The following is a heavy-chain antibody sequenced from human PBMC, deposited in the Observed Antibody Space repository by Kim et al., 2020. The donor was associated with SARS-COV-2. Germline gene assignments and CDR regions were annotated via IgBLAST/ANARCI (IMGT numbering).Heavy chain of an antibody. CDR2: T. Sequence: TYNAASGKGRFTISRHNTKNTLYLQMDSLGAEDTAVYYCARDSPYYGMDVWGQGTTVTVSS. CDR3: ARDSPYYGMDV. J-gene: IGHJ6*02. V-gene: IGHV3-53*04.